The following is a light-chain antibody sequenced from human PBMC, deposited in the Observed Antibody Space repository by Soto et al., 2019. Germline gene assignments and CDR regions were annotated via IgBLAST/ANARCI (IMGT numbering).Light chain of an antibody. CDR2: GAS. J-gene: IGKJ1*01. Sequence: EIVLTQSPGTLSLSPVERATLSCRASQSVGSSLSWYQQKPGQAPRLLFYGASNRATAIPDRFSGSGSGTDFTLTISRLEPEDFAVYYCQQYGSSGTFGQGTKVDIK. CDR3: QQYGSSGT. V-gene: IGKV3-20*01. CDR1: QSVGSS.